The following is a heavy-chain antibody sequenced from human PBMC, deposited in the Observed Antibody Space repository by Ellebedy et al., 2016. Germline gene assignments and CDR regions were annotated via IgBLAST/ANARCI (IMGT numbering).Heavy chain of an antibody. D-gene: IGHD4-23*01. CDR3: ARDPYGGNLMGDAFDI. CDR1: GFTFSSYW. Sequence: GGSLRLSXAASGFTFSSYWMSWVRQAPGKGLEWVANIKQDGSEKYYVDSVKGRFTISRDNAKNSLYLQMNSLRAEDTAVYYCARDPYGGNLMGDAFDIWGQGTMVTVSS. J-gene: IGHJ3*02. CDR2: IKQDGSEK. V-gene: IGHV3-7*01.